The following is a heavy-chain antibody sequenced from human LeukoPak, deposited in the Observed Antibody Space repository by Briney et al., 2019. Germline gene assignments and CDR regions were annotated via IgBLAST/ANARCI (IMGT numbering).Heavy chain of an antibody. J-gene: IGHJ4*02. V-gene: IGHV3-7*01. Sequence: GGSLRLSCAASGVTFNRSWMNWVRQAPGKGLEWVANMDPSGSQKRYVDSVKGRFTISKDNPGTSLYLEMYSLRAEDTAISYCAIWTSGNYWGQGTLVTVSS. CDR3: AIWTSGNY. CDR1: GVTFNRSW. D-gene: IGHD1-1*01. CDR2: MDPSGSQK.